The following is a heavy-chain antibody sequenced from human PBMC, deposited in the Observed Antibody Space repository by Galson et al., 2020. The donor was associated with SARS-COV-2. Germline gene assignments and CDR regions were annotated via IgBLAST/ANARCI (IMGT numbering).Heavy chain of an antibody. J-gene: IGHJ4*01. V-gene: IGHV4-31*03. CDR2: NYNRGDT. CDR3: ARGGDYHDSSGYYPFDF. D-gene: IGHD3-22*01. CDR1: LGSLNTGMYF. Sequence: PSETLSLTCTVSLGSLNTGMYFWSWIRQLPGEGLEWIGYNYNRGDTYYNPSLASRATISVDPSWNRFSLELTSVTAADPAVVYCARGGDYHDSSGYYPFDFWGHGTLVTVSS.